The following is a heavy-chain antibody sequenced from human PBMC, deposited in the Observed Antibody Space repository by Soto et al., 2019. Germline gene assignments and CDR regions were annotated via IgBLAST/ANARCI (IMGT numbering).Heavy chain of an antibody. J-gene: IGHJ4*02. Sequence: ASVKVSCKASGGTFSSYAISWVRQAPGQGLEWMGGIIPIFGTANYAQKFQGRVTITADESTSTAYMELSSLRSEDTAVYYCARVSYYYDSSGLGMGYWGQGTLVTSPQ. CDR2: IIPIFGTA. V-gene: IGHV1-69*13. CDR3: ARVSYYYDSSGLGMGY. CDR1: GGTFSSYA. D-gene: IGHD3-22*01.